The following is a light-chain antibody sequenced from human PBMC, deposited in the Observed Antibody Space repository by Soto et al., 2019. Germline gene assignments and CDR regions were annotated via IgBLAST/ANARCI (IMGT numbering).Light chain of an antibody. CDR2: DAS. V-gene: IGKV3-11*01. CDR1: QSVSTY. CDR3: QQRSNWPSLT. Sequence: EIVLTQSPATLSLSPGESATLSCGASQSVSTYLAWYQQRPGQAPRLLIYDASTRATGIPARFSGSGSETDFTLTISSLEPEDFAVYYCQQRSNWPSLTFGGGTKVDIK. J-gene: IGKJ4*01.